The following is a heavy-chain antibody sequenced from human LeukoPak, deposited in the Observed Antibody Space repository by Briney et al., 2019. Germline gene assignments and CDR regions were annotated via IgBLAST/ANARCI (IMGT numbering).Heavy chain of an antibody. Sequence: GRSLRLSCAASGFTFSSYGMHWVRQAPGKGLEWVAVISYDGSNKYYADSVKGRFTISRDNSKNTLYLQMNSLRAEDTAVYYCARGLTQYDCFDPWGQGILVTVSS. J-gene: IGHJ5*02. D-gene: IGHD2-2*01. CDR1: GFTFSSYG. V-gene: IGHV3-30*03. CDR3: ARGLTQYDCFDP. CDR2: ISYDGSNK.